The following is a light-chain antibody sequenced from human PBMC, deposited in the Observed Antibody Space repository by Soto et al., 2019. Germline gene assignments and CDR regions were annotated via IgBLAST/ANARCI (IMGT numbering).Light chain of an antibody. Sequence: DIVMTQSPLSLPVTPGEPASISCRSSQSLRHSIGYNYLDWHLQKPGQSQQLLISLGSNRSSGVPDRFSGSGSGTDFTLKISRVEAEDVGIYYCMQALETPITFXPGTKADIK. J-gene: IGKJ3*01. CDR1: QSLRHSIGYNY. CDR2: LGS. CDR3: MQALETPIT. V-gene: IGKV2-28*01.